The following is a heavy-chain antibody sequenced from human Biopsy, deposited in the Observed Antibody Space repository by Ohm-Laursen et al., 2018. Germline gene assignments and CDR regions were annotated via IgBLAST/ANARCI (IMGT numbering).Heavy chain of an antibody. CDR2: IVVGGGNT. V-gene: IGHV1-58*02. D-gene: IGHD2-21*02. CDR1: GFTFNRSA. J-gene: IGHJ4*02. Sequence: VSCKASGFTFNRSAMQWVRPARGPRLEWIGWIVVGGGNTNYAQKFQERVTITRDMCTSTAYMELSSLRSEDTAVYYCASRPNCGGGCSSGFDYWGQGTLVTVSS. CDR3: ASRPNCGGGCSSGFDY.